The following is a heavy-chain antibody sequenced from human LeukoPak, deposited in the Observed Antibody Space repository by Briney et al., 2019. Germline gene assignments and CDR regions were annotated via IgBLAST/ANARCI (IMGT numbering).Heavy chain of an antibody. CDR3: ARGVNDILTGYYFDY. Sequence: GRSLRLSCAASGFTFSSYAMHWVRQAPGKGLEWVAVISYDGSNKYYADSVKGRFTISRDNSKNTLYLQRNSLRAEDTAVYYCARGVNDILTGYYFDYWGQGTLVTVSS. CDR1: GFTFSSYA. V-gene: IGHV3-30*04. D-gene: IGHD3-9*01. CDR2: ISYDGSNK. J-gene: IGHJ4*02.